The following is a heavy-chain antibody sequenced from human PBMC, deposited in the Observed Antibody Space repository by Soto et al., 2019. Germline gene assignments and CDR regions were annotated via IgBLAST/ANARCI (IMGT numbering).Heavy chain of an antibody. CDR1: GFTFSSYS. CDR3: ARSYSYDSSRYYHAKYFQH. J-gene: IGHJ1*01. Sequence: PGGSLRLSCAASGFTFSSYSMNWVRQAPGKGLEWVSSISSSSSYIYYADSVKGRFTISRDNAKNSLYLQMNSLRAEDTAVYYCARSYSYDSSRYYHAKYFQHWGQGTLVTVSS. CDR2: ISSSSSYI. D-gene: IGHD3-22*01. V-gene: IGHV3-21*01.